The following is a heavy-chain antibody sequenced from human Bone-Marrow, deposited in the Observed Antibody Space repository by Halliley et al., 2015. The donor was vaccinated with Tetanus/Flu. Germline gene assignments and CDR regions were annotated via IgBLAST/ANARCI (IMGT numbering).Heavy chain of an antibody. V-gene: IGHV3-33*05. CDR3: AREAGSFRRWYFDL. D-gene: IGHD1-26*01. CDR2: VSFKGALE. J-gene: IGHJ2*01. Sequence: WVAVVSFKGALEYYADSVRGRFTIPRDNSENTLYLQMNGVRAEAAAVFYCAREAGSFRRWYFDLWGRGALVTVSS.